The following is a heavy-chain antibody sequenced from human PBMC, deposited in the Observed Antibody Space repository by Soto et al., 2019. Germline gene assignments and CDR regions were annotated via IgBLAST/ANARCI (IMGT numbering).Heavy chain of an antibody. J-gene: IGHJ4*02. Sequence: QVQLQQWGAGLLKPSETLSLTCGVSGGSFSGFYWSWIRQPPGKGLEWIGEINDRGSSNFNASLVTISVDTAKRQFSLKILSVTAADTAVYFCARLNVQGSPRVDYWGQGTLVIVSS. V-gene: IGHV4-34*02. CDR2: INDRGSS. CDR1: GGSFSGFY. CDR3: ARLNVQGSPRVDY.